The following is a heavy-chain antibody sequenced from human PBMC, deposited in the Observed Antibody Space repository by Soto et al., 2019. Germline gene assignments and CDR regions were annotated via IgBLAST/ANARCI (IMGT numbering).Heavy chain of an antibody. D-gene: IGHD4-4*01. J-gene: IGHJ5*02. CDR2: INPTEGRT. Sequence: QVQLVQSGAEVRKPGASVKLSCQTSGYPFTSYHMHWVRQAPGQGLEWLGVINPTEGRTRFSQKYQDRVTMTRDMSTSTVYMKQSSLRSDDTAIYFCARGREYSFGYNWFDPWGPGTLVTVSS. V-gene: IGHV1-46*01. CDR3: ARGREYSFGYNWFDP. CDR1: GYPFTSYH.